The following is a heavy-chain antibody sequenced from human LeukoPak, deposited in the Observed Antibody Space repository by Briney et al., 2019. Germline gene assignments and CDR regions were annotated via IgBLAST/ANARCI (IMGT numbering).Heavy chain of an antibody. CDR3: AKLTGGYSPAN. J-gene: IGHJ4*02. CDR1: GFTFSSYS. V-gene: IGHV3-23*01. D-gene: IGHD3-22*01. CDR2: ISDSGTT. Sequence: PGGSLRLSCAASGFTFSSYSMSWVRQAPGKGLEWVSIISDSGTTYYADSVKGRFTISRDNSKNTLYLRMNSLRAEDTAVYYCAKLTGGYSPANWGQGTLVTVSS.